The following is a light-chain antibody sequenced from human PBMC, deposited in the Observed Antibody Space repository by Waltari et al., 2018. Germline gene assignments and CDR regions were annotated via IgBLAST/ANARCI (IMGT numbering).Light chain of an antibody. CDR3: QQRTNWPPT. J-gene: IGKJ1*01. CDR2: DAS. Sequence: DIVLTQSPATLSLSPGERAHLSCRASQSVSSYLAWYQQKPGQAPRLLIYDASKRATGIPARFSGSGSGTDFTITISSLEPEDFAVYYCQQRTNWPPTFGQGTKVEIK. CDR1: QSVSSY. V-gene: IGKV3-11*01.